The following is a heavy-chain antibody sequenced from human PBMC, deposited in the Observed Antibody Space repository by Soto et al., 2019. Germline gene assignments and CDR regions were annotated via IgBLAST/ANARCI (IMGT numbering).Heavy chain of an antibody. V-gene: IGHV3-7*01. Sequence: SLKISCAASGFTFSSYWMXWVRQAPGKGLEWVANIKQDGSEKYYVDSVKGRFTISRDNAKNSLYLQMNSLREEDTAVYYCARDSPLPVYWYFDLWGRGTLVTVSS. CDR1: GFTFSSYW. CDR2: IKQDGSEK. J-gene: IGHJ2*01. CDR3: ARDSPLPVYWYFDL.